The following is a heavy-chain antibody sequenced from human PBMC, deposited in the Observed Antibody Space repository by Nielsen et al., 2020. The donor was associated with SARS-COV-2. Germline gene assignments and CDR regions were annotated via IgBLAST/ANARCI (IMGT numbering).Heavy chain of an antibody. Sequence: GGSLRLSCAASGFTFSSYGMHWVRQAPGKGLEWVAVISYDGSNKYYADSVKGRFTISRDNSKNTLYLQMNSLRAEDTAVYYCAKDLNYWGQGTLVTVSS. V-gene: IGHV3-30*18. CDR2: ISYDGSNK. CDR3: AKDLNY. CDR1: GFTFSSYG. J-gene: IGHJ4*02.